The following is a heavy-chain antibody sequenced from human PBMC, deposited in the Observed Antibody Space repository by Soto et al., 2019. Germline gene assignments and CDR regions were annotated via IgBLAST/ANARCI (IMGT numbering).Heavy chain of an antibody. CDR3: ARGGPGDYYDSSGYFYYFDY. CDR2: IIPIFGTA. Sequence: GASVKVSCKASGGTFSSYAISWVRQAPGQGLEWMGGIIPIFGTANYAQKFQGRVTITADESTSTAYMELSSLRSEDTAVYYCARGGPGDYYDSSGYFYYFDYWGQGTLVTVSS. CDR1: GGTFSSYA. D-gene: IGHD3-22*01. J-gene: IGHJ4*02. V-gene: IGHV1-69*13.